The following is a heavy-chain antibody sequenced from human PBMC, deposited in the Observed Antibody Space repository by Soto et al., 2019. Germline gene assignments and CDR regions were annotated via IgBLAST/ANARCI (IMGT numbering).Heavy chain of an antibody. Sequence: QVQLVQSGAEVKKPGSSVKVSCKASGGTFSSYAISWVRQAPGQGLEWMGGIIPIFGAANYAQKFQGRVTITADESTSTAYMELSSLRSEDTAVYYCASPPGIAAAVMSYYYGMDVWGQGTTVTVSS. J-gene: IGHJ6*02. V-gene: IGHV1-69*12. CDR3: ASPPGIAAAVMSYYYGMDV. CDR2: IIPIFGAA. CDR1: GGTFSSYA. D-gene: IGHD6-13*01.